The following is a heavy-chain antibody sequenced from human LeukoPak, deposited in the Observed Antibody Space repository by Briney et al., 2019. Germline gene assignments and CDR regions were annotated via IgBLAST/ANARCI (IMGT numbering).Heavy chain of an antibody. CDR3: ARGPVYSNSYYYYYYMDV. V-gene: IGHV4-59*02. D-gene: IGHD6-13*01. J-gene: IGHJ6*03. CDR2: VYYTGST. Sequence: SETLSLTCTVSGDSVSSHYWSWIRQPPGKGLEWLGYVYYTGSTDYNPSLNSRLTISVDTSKNQFSLKLTSVTAADTAVYYCARGPVYSNSYYYYYYMDVWGKGTTVTVS. CDR1: GDSVSSHY.